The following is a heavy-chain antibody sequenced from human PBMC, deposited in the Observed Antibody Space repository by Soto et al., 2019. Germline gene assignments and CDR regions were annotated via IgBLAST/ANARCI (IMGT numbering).Heavy chain of an antibody. Sequence: QVQLQESGPGLVKPSETLSLTCTVSGGSISGYYWSWIRQPPGKGLEWIGYIYYSGIINYNPSLKSRVTISVDTFKNQFSLKLSSVTAADTAVYYCAREGGIAVAGLGWFDPWCQGTLVTVSS. D-gene: IGHD6-19*01. CDR3: AREGGIAVAGLGWFDP. CDR2: IYYSGII. CDR1: GGSISGYY. J-gene: IGHJ5*02. V-gene: IGHV4-59*01.